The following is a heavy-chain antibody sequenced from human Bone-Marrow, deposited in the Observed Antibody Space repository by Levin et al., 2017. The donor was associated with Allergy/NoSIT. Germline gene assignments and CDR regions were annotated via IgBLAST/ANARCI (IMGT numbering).Heavy chain of an antibody. V-gene: IGHV3-21*01. CDR1: GFPFSSYS. D-gene: IGHD5-12*01. Sequence: LSLSCAASGFPFSSYSMNWVRQAPGKGLDWVSSITSSGTYIYYADSVKGRFTISRDNAKNSLFLQMNSLTAADTAVYYCARGLEYSGLPWGQGTLVTVSS. CDR3: ARGLEYSGLP. J-gene: IGHJ5*02. CDR2: ITSSGTYI.